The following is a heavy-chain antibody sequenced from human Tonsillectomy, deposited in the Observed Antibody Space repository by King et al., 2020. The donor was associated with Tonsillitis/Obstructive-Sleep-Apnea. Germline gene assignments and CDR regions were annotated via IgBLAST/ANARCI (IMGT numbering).Heavy chain of an antibody. Sequence: VQLQQWGAGLLKPSETLSPTCAVYGGSFSGYYWSWIRQPPGKGLEWIGEINHSGSTNYNPSLKSRVTISVDTSKNQFSLKLSSVTAADTAVYYCAREGDGYNWGYYYYYGMDVWGQGTTVTVSS. CDR1: GGSFSGYY. CDR3: AREGDGYNWGYYYYYGMDV. V-gene: IGHV4-34*01. D-gene: IGHD5-24*01. J-gene: IGHJ6*02. CDR2: INHSGST.